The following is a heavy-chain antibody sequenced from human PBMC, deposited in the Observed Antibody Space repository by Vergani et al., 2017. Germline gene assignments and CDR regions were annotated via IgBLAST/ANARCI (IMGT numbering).Heavy chain of an antibody. V-gene: IGHV4-30-2*06. CDR3: ARFITMHSWFDP. D-gene: IGHD3-10*01. Sequence: QVQLQESGPGLVKPSQTLSLTCTVSGGSFSTGGQSWTWLRQSAGKGLEWIGEIYHSGSTYYNPSLKSRVTISVDKSKNQFSLKLSSVTAADTAVYYCARFITMHSWFDPWGQGTLVTVSS. J-gene: IGHJ5*02. CDR2: IYHSGST. CDR1: GGSFSTGGQS.